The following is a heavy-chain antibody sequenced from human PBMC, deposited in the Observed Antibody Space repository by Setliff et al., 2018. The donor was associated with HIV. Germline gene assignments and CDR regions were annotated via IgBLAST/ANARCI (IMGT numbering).Heavy chain of an antibody. Sequence: GSLRLSCTVSGFSFRDFTMNWVRQAPGKGLEWLSFIGVNDVRIDHADSVKGRFTISGDKAKSSIYLQMNNLRAEDTAIYYCVRDHLWAFDSWGQGTLVTVSS. CDR1: GFSFRDFT. D-gene: IGHD3-3*02. CDR2: IGVNDVRI. J-gene: IGHJ4*02. CDR3: VRDHLWAFDS. V-gene: IGHV3-48*01.